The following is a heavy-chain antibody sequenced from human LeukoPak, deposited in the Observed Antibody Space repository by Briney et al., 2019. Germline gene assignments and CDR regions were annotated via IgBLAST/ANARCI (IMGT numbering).Heavy chain of an antibody. CDR2: IYYSGST. CDR3: ARKSTDGYNEGLDY. D-gene: IGHD5-24*01. CDR1: GGSISSYY. V-gene: IGHV4-59*01. J-gene: IGHJ4*02. Sequence: SETLSLTCTVSGGSISSYYWSWIRQPPGKGLEWIGYIYYSGSTNYNPSLKSRATISVDTSKNQFSLKLSSVTAADTAVYYCARKSTDGYNEGLDYWGQGTLVTVSS.